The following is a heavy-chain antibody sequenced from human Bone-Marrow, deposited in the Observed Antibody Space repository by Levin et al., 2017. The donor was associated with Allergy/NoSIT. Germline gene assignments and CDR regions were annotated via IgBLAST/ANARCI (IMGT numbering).Heavy chain of an antibody. Sequence: GGSLRLSCAASGFTFSSYEMNWVRQAPGKGLEWVSYISSSGSTIYYADSVKGRFTISRDNAKNSLYLQMNSLRAEDTAVYYCARDPGSATHMLLYFDYWGQGTLVTVSS. D-gene: IGHD3-16*01. CDR3: ARDPGSATHMLLYFDY. V-gene: IGHV3-48*03. CDR2: ISSSGSTI. CDR1: GFTFSSYE. J-gene: IGHJ4*02.